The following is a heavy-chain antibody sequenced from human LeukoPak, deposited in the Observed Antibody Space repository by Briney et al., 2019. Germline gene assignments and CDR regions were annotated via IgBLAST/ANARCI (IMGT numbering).Heavy chain of an antibody. V-gene: IGHV3-30*02. Sequence: PGGSLRLSCTASGFTFSSYGMHWVCQAPGKGLEWVAFIRYDGRKEYYADPLKGRFTISRDNSKNTLSLQVNSLRAKDTAVYYCAKRGQDDSVIDYWGQGTLVTVSS. CDR1: GFTFSSYG. J-gene: IGHJ4*02. CDR2: IRYDGRKE. CDR3: AKRGQDDSVIDY. D-gene: IGHD3-3*01.